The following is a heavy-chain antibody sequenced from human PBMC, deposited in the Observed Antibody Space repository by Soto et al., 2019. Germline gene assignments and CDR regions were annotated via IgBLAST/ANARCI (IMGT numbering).Heavy chain of an antibody. CDR1: GYTFTSYH. J-gene: IGHJ4*02. V-gene: IGHV3-30*18. CDR2: ITYGGSFQ. D-gene: IGHD1-7*01. CDR3: AKDRVGGTFYTPLAF. Sequence: GASVKVSCKASGYTFTSYHMHWVRQAPGKGLEWVAVITYGGSFQYYADSVKGRFTISRDNSKNTLSLHLNTLKPEDTAVYHCAKDRVGGTFYTPLAFWGQGTLVTVSS.